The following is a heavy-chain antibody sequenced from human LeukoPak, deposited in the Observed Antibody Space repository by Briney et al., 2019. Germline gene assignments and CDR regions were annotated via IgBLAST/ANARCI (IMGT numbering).Heavy chain of an antibody. J-gene: IGHJ3*02. D-gene: IGHD2-2*01. Sequence: SETLSLTCTVSGGSISSYYWSWIRQPPGKGLEGIGYIYYTGSTNYNPSLKSRVTISVDTSKNQFSLKLSSVTAADTAVYYCARARYCSSTSCYGAFDIWGQGTMVTVSS. V-gene: IGHV4-59*01. CDR1: GGSISSYY. CDR3: ARARYCSSTSCYGAFDI. CDR2: IYYTGST.